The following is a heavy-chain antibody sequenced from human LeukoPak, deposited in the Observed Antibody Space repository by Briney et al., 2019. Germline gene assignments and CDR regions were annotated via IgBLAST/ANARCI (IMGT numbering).Heavy chain of an antibody. CDR1: GGTFSSYA. V-gene: IGHV1-69*13. Sequence: ASVKVSCKASGGTFSSYAISWVRQAPGQGLEWIGGIIPIFGSGTGNYAQKFQGRVTITADESTSTAYMELSSLRSEDTAVYYCARQEWSTRDDYNWGQGTLVTVSS. CDR2: IIPIFGSGTG. J-gene: IGHJ4*02. D-gene: IGHD5-24*01. CDR3: ARQEWSTRDDYN.